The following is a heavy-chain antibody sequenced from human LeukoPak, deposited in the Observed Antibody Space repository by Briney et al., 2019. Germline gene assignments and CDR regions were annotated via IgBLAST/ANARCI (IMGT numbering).Heavy chain of an antibody. D-gene: IGHD3-10*02. CDR2: IYTGGST. V-gene: IGHV3-53*01. J-gene: IGHJ4*02. CDR3: ARSRPMCYFDD. CDR1: GFTVSSNY. Sequence: GGSLRLSCAASGFTVSSNYMSWVRQAPGKGLEGVSLIYTGGSTSYADSVKGRFTISRDNSKNTLYLKMNSLRAEDTAVYYCARSRPMCYFDDWRPGTLVTVSS.